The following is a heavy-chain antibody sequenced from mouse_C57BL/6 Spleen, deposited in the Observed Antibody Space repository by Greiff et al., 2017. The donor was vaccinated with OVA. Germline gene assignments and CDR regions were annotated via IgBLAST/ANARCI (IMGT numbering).Heavy chain of an antibody. D-gene: IGHD4-1*01. V-gene: IGHV1-61*01. J-gene: IGHJ3*01. CDR3: AREDLGRAWFAY. Sequence: QVQLQQPGAELVRPGSSVKLSCKASGYTFTSYWMDWVKQRPGQGLEWIGNIYPSDSETHYNQKFKDKATLTVDKSSSTAYMQLSSLTSEDSAVYCCAREDLGRAWFAYWGQGTLVTVSA. CDR2: IYPSDSET. CDR1: GYTFTSYW.